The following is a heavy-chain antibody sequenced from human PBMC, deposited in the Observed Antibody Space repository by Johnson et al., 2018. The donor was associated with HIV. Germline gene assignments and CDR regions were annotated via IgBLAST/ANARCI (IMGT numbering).Heavy chain of an antibody. J-gene: IGHJ3*01. CDR1: GCTVSNNY. D-gene: IGHD2-21*01. CDR2: ISYDGSNK. V-gene: IGHV3-30*18. CDR3: AKVDCGGDTCAGYDPFDL. Sequence: QVQLVESGGGLVQSGGSLRVSCAASGCTVSNNYMSRVRQAPGKGLEWVAVISYDGSNKYYADSVRGRFTISRDNAKYTVDLQMNSLRVEDTAVYYCAKVDCGGDTCAGYDPFDLWGQGTLVTVSS.